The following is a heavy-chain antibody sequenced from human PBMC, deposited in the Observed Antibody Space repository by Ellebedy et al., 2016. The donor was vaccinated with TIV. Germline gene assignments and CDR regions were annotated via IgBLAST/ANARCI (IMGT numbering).Heavy chain of an antibody. J-gene: IGHJ4*02. V-gene: IGHV3-7*03. CDR2: IKEDGSDK. CDR1: GFSFSSFW. Sequence: GGSLRLSCAASGFSFSSFWMSWVRQAPGQGLEWVANIKEDGSDKYYVDTVKGRFTISRDNAKSSLFLQMNSLRAEDTAVYYCAKMYDIVGSFDYWGQGTLVTVSS. D-gene: IGHD2-21*01. CDR3: AKMYDIVGSFDY.